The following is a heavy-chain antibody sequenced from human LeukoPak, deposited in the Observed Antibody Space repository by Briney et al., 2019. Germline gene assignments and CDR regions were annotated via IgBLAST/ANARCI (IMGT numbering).Heavy chain of an antibody. D-gene: IGHD2-2*01. CDR2: IYYSGST. V-gene: IGHV4-59*12. CDR3: ARRPYLGYCSSTSCPGGIWFDP. J-gene: IGHJ5*02. Sequence: SETLSLTCTVSGGSISSYYWSWIRQPPGKGLEWIGYIYYSGSTNYNPSLKSRVTISVDTSKNQFSLKLSSVTAADTAVYYCARRPYLGYCSSTSCPGGIWFDPRGQGTLVTVSS. CDR1: GGSISSYY.